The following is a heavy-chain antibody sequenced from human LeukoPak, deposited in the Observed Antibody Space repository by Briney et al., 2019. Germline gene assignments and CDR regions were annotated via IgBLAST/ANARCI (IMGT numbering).Heavy chain of an antibody. J-gene: IGHJ4*02. CDR2: MNPNSGNT. CDR1: GYTFTSYD. D-gene: IGHD1-1*01. CDR3: ARDLLGTTGTRAFDY. Sequence: ASVKVSCKVSGYTFTSYDVNWVRQATGQGLEWMGWMNPNSGNTGLAQKLQGRVTMTTDTSTSTAYMELRSLRSDDTAVYYCARDLLGTTGTRAFDYWGQGTLVTVSS. V-gene: IGHV1-8*01.